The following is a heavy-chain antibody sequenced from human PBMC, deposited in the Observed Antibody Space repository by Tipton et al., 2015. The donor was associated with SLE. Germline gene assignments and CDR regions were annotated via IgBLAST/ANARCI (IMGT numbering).Heavy chain of an antibody. D-gene: IGHD6-13*01. Sequence: GLVKPSETLSPTCTVSGGSISSHYWSWIRQPPGKTLEWIGYIYSGGSTNYNPSLKSRVSISVDTSKNQISLKLSSVTAADTTVYYCARENVAADGALDVWGQGTMVTVSS. J-gene: IGHJ3*01. CDR1: GGSISSHY. V-gene: IGHV4-4*08. CDR3: ARENVAADGALDV. CDR2: IYSGGST.